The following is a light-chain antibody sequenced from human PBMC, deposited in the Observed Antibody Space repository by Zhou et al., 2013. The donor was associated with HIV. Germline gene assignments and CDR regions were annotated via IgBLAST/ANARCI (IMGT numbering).Light chain of an antibody. V-gene: IGKV1-5*03. CDR1: QHISSW. Sequence: DIQMTQSPSSVSASVGDRVTITCRASQHISSWLAWYQQKPGKAPKLLIYKASTLESGVPSRFSGSGSGTDFTLTINNLQPDDSATYYCQQYNSYPWTFGQGTKVEIK. J-gene: IGKJ1*01. CDR2: KAS. CDR3: QQYNSYPWT.